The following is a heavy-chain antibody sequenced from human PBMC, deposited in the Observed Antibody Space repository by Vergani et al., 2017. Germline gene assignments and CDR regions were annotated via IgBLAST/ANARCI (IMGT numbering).Heavy chain of an antibody. CDR1: GGSISSSSYY. D-gene: IGHD6-19*01. CDR2: IYYSGST. J-gene: IGHJ5*02. V-gene: IGHV4-39*07. CDR3: AREVGSGWYAATYNWFDP. Sequence: QLQLQESGPGLVKPSETLSLTCTVSGGSISSSSYYWGWHPQPPGKGLEWIGSIYYSGSTYYNPSLKSRVTISVDTSKNQFSLKLSSVTAADTAVYYCAREVGSGWYAATYNWFDPWGQGTLVTVSS.